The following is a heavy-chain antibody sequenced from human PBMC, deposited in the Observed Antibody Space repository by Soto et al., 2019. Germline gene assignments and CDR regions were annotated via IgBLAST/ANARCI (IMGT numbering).Heavy chain of an antibody. V-gene: IGHV1-2*02. J-gene: IGHJ4*02. CDR3: ARAPDFWSGYYDQ. D-gene: IGHD3-3*01. CDR1: GYTFTGYY. Sequence: QVQLVQSGAEVKKPGASVKVSCKASGYTFTGYYMHWVRQAPGQGLEWMGWINPNSGGTNYAKKFQGRVTMTRDTSISTAYMELSRLRSDDTAVYYCARAPDFWSGYYDQWGQGTLVTVSS. CDR2: INPNSGGT.